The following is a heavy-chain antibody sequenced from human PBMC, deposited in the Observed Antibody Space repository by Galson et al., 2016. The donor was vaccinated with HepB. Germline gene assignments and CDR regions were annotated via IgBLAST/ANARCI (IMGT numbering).Heavy chain of an antibody. CDR2: IDWDDDK. V-gene: IGHV2-70*04. CDR1: GFSLTTTEMR. J-gene: IGHJ4*02. CDR3: ARMIGGIGTRHLDY. D-gene: IGHD1-14*01. Sequence: PALVKPTQTLTLTCTFSGFSLTTTEMRVTWIRQPPGKALEWLARIDWDDDKYYSTSLKTRLTVSKDTSKNQVVFTMTNMDPADTATYYCARMIGGIGTRHLDYWGQGILITVSS.